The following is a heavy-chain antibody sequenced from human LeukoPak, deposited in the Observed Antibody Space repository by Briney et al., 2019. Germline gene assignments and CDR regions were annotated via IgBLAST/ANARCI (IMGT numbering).Heavy chain of an antibody. CDR2: IYSGGST. V-gene: IGHV3-53*01. J-gene: IGHJ3*02. Sequence: GGSLGLSCAASGFTVSSNYMSWVRQAPGKGLEWVSVIYSGGSTYYADSVKGRFTISRDNSKNTLYLQMNSLRAEDTAVYYCARLRVDAFDIWGQGTMVTVSS. CDR3: ARLRVDAFDI. CDR1: GFTVSSNY. D-gene: IGHD4-17*01.